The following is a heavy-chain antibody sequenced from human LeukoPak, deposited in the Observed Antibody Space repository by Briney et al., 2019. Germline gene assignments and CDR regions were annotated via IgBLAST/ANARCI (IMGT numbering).Heavy chain of an antibody. J-gene: IGHJ5*02. Sequence: SETLSLTCTVSGGSISSYYWSWIRQPAGKGLEWIGRIYTSGSTYYNPSLKSRVTISVDTSKNQFSLKLRSVTAADTAVYYCARPTARLGWFDPWGQGTLVTVSS. CDR1: GGSISSYY. V-gene: IGHV4-4*07. D-gene: IGHD6-6*01. CDR3: ARPTARLGWFDP. CDR2: IYTSGST.